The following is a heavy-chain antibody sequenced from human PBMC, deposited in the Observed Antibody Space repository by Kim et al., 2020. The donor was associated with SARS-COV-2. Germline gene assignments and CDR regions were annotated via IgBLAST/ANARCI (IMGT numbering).Heavy chain of an antibody. Sequence: YADSVKGRLTSSRDNAKNSQYMQRNRLGAEDTAVYYCARESSELYYFDYWGQGALLTVSS. CDR3: ARESSELYYFDY. D-gene: IGHD1-26*01. J-gene: IGHJ4*02. V-gene: IGHV3-11*05.